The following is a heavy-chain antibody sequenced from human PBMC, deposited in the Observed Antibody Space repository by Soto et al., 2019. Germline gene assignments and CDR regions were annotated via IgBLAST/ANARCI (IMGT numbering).Heavy chain of an antibody. CDR3: ARGWFGPDV. V-gene: IGHV3-74*01. J-gene: IGHJ6*04. CDR2: IDNAGTDS. D-gene: IGHD3-10*01. Sequence: EVQLVESGGGLVQPGGSLRLSCAASGFTLSGRSMHWVRQAPGKGLVWVSGIDNAGTDSTYADSVKGRFTSSRDNAKKMLYLQMNSLIVEDTAVYYCARGWFGPDVWGKGTTVTVSS. CDR1: GFTLSGRS.